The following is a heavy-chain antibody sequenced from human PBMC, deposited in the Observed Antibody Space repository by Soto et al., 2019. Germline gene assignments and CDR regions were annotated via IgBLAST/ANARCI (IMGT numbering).Heavy chain of an antibody. J-gene: IGHJ4*02. V-gene: IGHV3-53*01. CDR2: IYTGGST. CDR3: ARDRSPTEMAFGH. Sequence: EVQLVESGGGLIQPGGYLRLSCAASGFIVSSNYMSWVRQAPGKGLEWVSIIYTGGSTYYADSVKGRFTISRDSSKNTLYLQMDGLRAEDTAVYYCARDRSPTEMAFGHWGQGTLVTVSS. CDR1: GFIVSSNY. D-gene: IGHD3-3*01.